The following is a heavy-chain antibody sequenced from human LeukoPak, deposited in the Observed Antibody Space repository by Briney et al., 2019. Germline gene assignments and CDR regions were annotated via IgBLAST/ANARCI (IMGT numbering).Heavy chain of an antibody. D-gene: IGHD3-3*01. V-gene: IGHV4-34*01. CDR1: GGSFSGYY. Sequence: SETLSLTCAVYGGSFSGYYWSWIRQPPGKGLEWIGEINHSGSTNYNPSLKSRVTISVDTSKNQFSLKLSSVTAADTAVYYCARALGYYDFWSGYPLSRNAFDIWGQGAMVTVSS. CDR3: ARALGYYDFWSGYPLSRNAFDI. J-gene: IGHJ3*02. CDR2: INHSGST.